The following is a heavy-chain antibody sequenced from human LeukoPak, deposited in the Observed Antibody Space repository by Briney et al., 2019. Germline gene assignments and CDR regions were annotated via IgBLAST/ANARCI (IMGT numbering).Heavy chain of an antibody. D-gene: IGHD6-19*01. Sequence: PGGSLRLSCAGSGFTFSSFTMQWLRQAPGKGRRWMAGNSTDGSNKYYADSVIGRFTLSRDNSNNTLDLQMHSLRAEDTALYYCATTMGSRWSRPIDYWGEATLVTVSS. J-gene: IGHJ4*02. V-gene: IGHV3-30-3*01. CDR1: GFTFSSFT. CDR3: ATTMGSRWSRPIDY. CDR2: NSTDGSNK.